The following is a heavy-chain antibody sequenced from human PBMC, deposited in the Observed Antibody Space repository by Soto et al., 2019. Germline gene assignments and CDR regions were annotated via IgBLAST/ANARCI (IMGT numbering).Heavy chain of an antibody. Sequence: SVKVSCKASGGTLSSYTLTWVRQAPGQGLEWMGGIIPIYGTANYAQKFQGRVTITADKPTSTAYMELNSLRSGDTAVYYCARVRGSPYWYFDLWGRGTMVTVSS. D-gene: IGHD3-16*01. CDR3: ARVRGSPYWYFDL. CDR2: IIPIYGTA. V-gene: IGHV1-69*06. J-gene: IGHJ2*01. CDR1: GGTLSSYT.